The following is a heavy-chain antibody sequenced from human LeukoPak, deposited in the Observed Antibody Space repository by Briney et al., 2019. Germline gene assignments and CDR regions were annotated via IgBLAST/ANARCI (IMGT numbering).Heavy chain of an antibody. CDR3: ARIFLGYSSGWYFDY. J-gene: IGHJ4*02. Sequence: PSETLSLTCTVSGGSISSYYWSWIRQPAGKGLEWIGRIYTSGSTNYNPSLKSRVTMSVDTSKNQFSLNLSSVTALDTAVYYCARIFLGYSSGWYFDYWGQGTLVTVSS. V-gene: IGHV4-4*07. CDR1: GGSISSYY. D-gene: IGHD6-19*01. CDR2: IYTSGST.